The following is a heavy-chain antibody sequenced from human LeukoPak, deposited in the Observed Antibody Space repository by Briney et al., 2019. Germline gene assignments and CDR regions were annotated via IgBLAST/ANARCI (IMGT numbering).Heavy chain of an antibody. V-gene: IGHV3-73*01. J-gene: IGHJ3*02. CDR2: IRSKANSYAT. D-gene: IGHD1-26*01. Sequence: GGSLRLSCAASGFTFSGSAMHWVRQASGKGLEWVGRIRSKANSYATAYAASVKGRFTIYRDDSKNTAYLQMNSLKTEDTAVYYCTRRYSGSYPHAFDIWGQGTMVTVSS. CDR1: GFTFSGSA. CDR3: TRRYSGSYPHAFDI.